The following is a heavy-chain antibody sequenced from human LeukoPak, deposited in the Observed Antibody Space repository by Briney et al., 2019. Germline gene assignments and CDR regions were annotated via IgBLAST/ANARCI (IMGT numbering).Heavy chain of an antibody. Sequence: GRSLRLSXAASGFTVSSNYMSWVRQAPGKGLEWVSVIYSGGSTSYADSVKGRFTISRDNSKNTLYLEMNSLRAEDTAVYYCARPPSFSDYHDAFDIWGQGTMVTVSS. CDR3: ARPPSFSDYHDAFDI. CDR1: GFTVSSNY. D-gene: IGHD6-25*01. J-gene: IGHJ3*02. V-gene: IGHV3-66*02. CDR2: IYSGGST.